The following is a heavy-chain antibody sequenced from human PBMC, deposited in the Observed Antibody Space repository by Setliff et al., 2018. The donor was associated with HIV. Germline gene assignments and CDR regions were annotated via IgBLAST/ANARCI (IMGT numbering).Heavy chain of an antibody. CDR1: GYTFTGYY. CDR3: ARVATTVISLGDYYYYMDV. CDR2: INPNSGGT. Sequence: ASVKVSCKASGYTFTGYYMHWVRQAPGQGLEWMGWINPNSGGTNYAQKFQGWVTMTRDTSISTAYMELSRLRSDDTAVYYCARVATTVISLGDYYYYMDVWGRGTLVTVSS. D-gene: IGHD4-17*01. V-gene: IGHV1-2*04. J-gene: IGHJ6*03.